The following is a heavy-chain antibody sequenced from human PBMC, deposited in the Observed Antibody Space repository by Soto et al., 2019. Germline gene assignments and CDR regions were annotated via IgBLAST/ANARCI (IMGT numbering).Heavy chain of an antibody. V-gene: IGHV1-2*02. Sequence: ASVKVYCNAAGYTFTDYYVHWVRPAPGQGHEWIGWINPNSGGTNYAQKFQGRVTMTRDTSISTAYMELSRRRSDDTAVYYCASGYSYVWCPSSAPWYYGMDCWGQGTTVTVS. CDR2: INPNSGGT. CDR3: ASGYSYVWCPSSAPWYYGMDC. D-gene: IGHD5-18*01. J-gene: IGHJ6*02. CDR1: GYTFTDYY.